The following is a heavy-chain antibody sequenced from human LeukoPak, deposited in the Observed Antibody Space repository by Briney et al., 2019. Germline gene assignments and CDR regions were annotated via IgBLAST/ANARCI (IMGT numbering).Heavy chain of an antibody. CDR1: GFTFSSYA. CDR3: AKGATYYYDSSGYYFDY. V-gene: IGHV3-23*01. CDR2: ISGSGGST. D-gene: IGHD3-22*01. Sequence: GGSLKLSCAASGFTFSSYAMSWVRQAPGKGLEWVSAISGSGGSTYYADSVKGRFTISRDNSKNTLYLQMNSLRAEDTAVYYCAKGATYYYDSSGYYFDYWGQGTLVTVSS. J-gene: IGHJ4*02.